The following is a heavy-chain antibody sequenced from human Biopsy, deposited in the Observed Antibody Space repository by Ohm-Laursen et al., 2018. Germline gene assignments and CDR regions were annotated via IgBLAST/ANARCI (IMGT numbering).Heavy chain of an antibody. D-gene: IGHD1-7*01. CDR3: GRAVRNQLLTDP. CDR2: LIPVSGNS. Sequence: ASVKVSCKASGYTFTSYDITWVRQAPGQGPEWIGGLIPVSGNSNFGQKIRGRVTVTSDPSISTAYMELSGLTSDDTATYYCGRAVRNQLLTDPWGQGALVTVPS. CDR1: GYTFTSYD. V-gene: IGHV1-8*01. J-gene: IGHJ5*02.